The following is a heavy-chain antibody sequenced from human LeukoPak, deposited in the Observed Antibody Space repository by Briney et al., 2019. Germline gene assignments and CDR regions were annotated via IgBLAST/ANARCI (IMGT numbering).Heavy chain of an antibody. CDR1: GGSISSSTYY. CDR3: ARHGADIVVVPSASIVY. CDR2: IYSSGSS. J-gene: IGHJ4*02. Sequence: LETLSLTCTVSGGSISSSTYYWGWIRQPPGKGLEWIGGIYSSGSSYYNPSLKSRVTISVDTSKNQFSLMLSSVTAADTAVYYCARHGADIVVVPSASIVYWGQGTLVTVSS. V-gene: IGHV4-39*01. D-gene: IGHD2-2*01.